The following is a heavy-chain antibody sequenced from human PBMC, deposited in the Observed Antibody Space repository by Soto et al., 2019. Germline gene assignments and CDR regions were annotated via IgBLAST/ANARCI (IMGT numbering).Heavy chain of an antibody. J-gene: IGHJ4*02. CDR3: ASYHGSESFYYNGIDY. V-gene: IGHV4-39*01. Sequence: PXGTLTLNCTVYGDSISSSRYYGGWIRQPPGKGLEWIGSIYYSGSTYYNPSLKSRVTISVDTSKNQFSLKLNSVTAADTAVYYCASYHGSESFYYNGIDYWGQVTLVTV. CDR1: GDSISSSRYY. CDR2: IYYSGST. D-gene: IGHD3-10*01.